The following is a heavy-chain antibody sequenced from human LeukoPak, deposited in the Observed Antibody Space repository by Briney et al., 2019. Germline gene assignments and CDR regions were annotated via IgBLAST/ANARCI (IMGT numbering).Heavy chain of an antibody. J-gene: IGHJ4*02. D-gene: IGHD3-9*01. CDR3: ARDRNDILTGLEWDY. V-gene: IGHV3-21*01. Sequence: PGGSLRPSCAASGFTVSSNYMSWVRQAPGKGLEWVSSISSSSSYIYYADSVKGRFTISRDNAKNSLYLQMNSLRAEDTAVYYCARDRNDILTGLEWDYWGQGTLVTVSS. CDR2: ISSSSSYI. CDR1: GFTVSSNY.